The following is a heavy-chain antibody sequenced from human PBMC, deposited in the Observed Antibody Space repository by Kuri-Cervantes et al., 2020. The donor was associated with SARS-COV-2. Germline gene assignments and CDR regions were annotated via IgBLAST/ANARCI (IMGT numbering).Heavy chain of an antibody. V-gene: IGHV3-21*01. D-gene: IGHD1-1*01. CDR1: GFTFSSYA. CDR3: TGTTGTTMDPPHDYSGMDP. Sequence: GESLKISCAASGFTFSSYAMSWVRQAPGKGLEWVSSISSSSSYIYYADSVKGRFTISRDNAKNSLYLQMNSLRAEDTTVYYCTGTTGTTMDPPHDYSGMDPWGQGTTVTVSS. CDR2: ISSSSSYI. J-gene: IGHJ6*02.